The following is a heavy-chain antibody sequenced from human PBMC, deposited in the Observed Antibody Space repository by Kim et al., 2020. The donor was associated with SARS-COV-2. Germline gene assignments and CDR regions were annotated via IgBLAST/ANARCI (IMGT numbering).Heavy chain of an antibody. Sequence: SVKVSCKASGFTFTRFAVQWVRQARGQRLEWIGWIVVGSGNTNYAQKFQERVTITRDMSTSTAYMELSSLRSEDTAVYYWAADSGEGAVLLWFPAGMDVWGQGTTVTVSS. J-gene: IGHJ6*02. CDR1: GFTFTRFA. CDR2: IVVGSGNT. CDR3: AADSGEGAVLLWFPAGMDV. V-gene: IGHV1-58*01. D-gene: IGHD3-10*01.